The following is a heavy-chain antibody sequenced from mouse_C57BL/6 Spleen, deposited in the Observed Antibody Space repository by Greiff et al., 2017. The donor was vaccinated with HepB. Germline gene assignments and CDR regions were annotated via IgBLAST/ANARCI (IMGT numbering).Heavy chain of an antibody. CDR2: IDPSDSYT. CDR3: ARYCDGYDY. D-gene: IGHD2-3*01. V-gene: IGHV1-69*01. CDR1: GYTFTSYW. J-gene: IGHJ2*01. Sequence: QVQLQQSGAELVMPGASVKLSCKASGYTFTSYWMHWVKQRPGQGLEWIGEIDPSDSYTNYNQKFKGKSTLTVDKSSSTAYMQLSSLTSEDSAVYYWARYCDGYDYWGQGTTLTVSS.